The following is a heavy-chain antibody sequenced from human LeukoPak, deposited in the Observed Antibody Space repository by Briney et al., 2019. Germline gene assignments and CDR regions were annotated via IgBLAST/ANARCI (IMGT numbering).Heavy chain of an antibody. CDR1: GFTFSTYA. CDR2: ISGGGGGT. CDR3: ARDQILGYCSGGSCPPDAFDI. D-gene: IGHD2-15*01. J-gene: IGHJ3*02. V-gene: IGHV3-23*01. Sequence: GGSLRLSCAASGFTFSTYAMIWVRQAPGKGLEWVSSISGGGGGTYYADSLKGRFTCSRDNSRSTLYLQMNSLRAQDTAVYYCARDQILGYCSGGSCPPDAFDIWGQGTMVTVSS.